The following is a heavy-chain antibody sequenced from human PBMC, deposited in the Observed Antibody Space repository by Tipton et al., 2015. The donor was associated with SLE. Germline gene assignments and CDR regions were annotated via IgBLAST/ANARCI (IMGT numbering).Heavy chain of an antibody. CDR2: IYSATAA. Sequence: SLRLSCVVSGLSVRTSYIAWVRQAPGKGLEWVSVIYSATAANYADSVRGRFTISRHISQNTVYLQMNSLRPEDTAVYYCAREVHYYMDVWGTGTTVTVSS. CDR3: AREVHYYMDV. D-gene: IGHD4/OR15-4a*01. J-gene: IGHJ6*03. V-gene: IGHV3-53*04. CDR1: GLSVRTSY.